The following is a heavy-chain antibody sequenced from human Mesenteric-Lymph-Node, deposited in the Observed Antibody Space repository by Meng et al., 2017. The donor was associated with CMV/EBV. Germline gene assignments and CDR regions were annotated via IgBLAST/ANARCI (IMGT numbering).Heavy chain of an antibody. Sequence: GESLKISCAASGFTFSSYAVSWVRQAPGKGLEWVSAVSGSGGSTYFADSVKGRFTISRDNSKNTLYMQMNSLRAEDTAVYYCAKVPSLYCSSTSCYFDYWGQGTLVTVSS. V-gene: IGHV3-23*01. CDR1: GFTFSSYA. CDR3: AKVPSLYCSSTSCYFDY. D-gene: IGHD2-2*01. J-gene: IGHJ4*02. CDR2: VSGSGGST.